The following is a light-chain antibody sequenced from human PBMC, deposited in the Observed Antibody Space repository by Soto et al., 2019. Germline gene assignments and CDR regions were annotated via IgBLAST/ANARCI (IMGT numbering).Light chain of an antibody. CDR2: AAS. V-gene: IGKV1-39*01. J-gene: IGKJ5*01. Sequence: DFEMTQSPSSLSAFVGDRVTMTCRASQSIGTFLSWYQQKSGRAPKLLIYAASSLQIGVPSRFSGSGSGTNFTLTISSLQPEDFATYLCQQNYDTPITFGQGTRLRL. CDR3: QQNYDTPIT. CDR1: QSIGTF.